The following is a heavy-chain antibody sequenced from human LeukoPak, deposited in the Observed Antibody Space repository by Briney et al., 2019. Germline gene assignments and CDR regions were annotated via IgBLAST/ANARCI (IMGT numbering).Heavy chain of an antibody. CDR3: ARDHVYGGADY. J-gene: IGHJ4*02. Sequence: GGSLRLSCAASGFTFHNYAIHWVRQAPGKGLEWVSLTSGDGITTYFADSVKGRFTISRDNSKSSLFLQMNSLRTEDTALYYCARDHVYGGADYWGQGTLVTVS. CDR2: TSGDGITT. V-gene: IGHV3-43*02. CDR1: GFTFHNYA. D-gene: IGHD5/OR15-5a*01.